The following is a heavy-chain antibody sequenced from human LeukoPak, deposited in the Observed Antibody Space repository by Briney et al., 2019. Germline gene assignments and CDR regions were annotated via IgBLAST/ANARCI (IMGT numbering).Heavy chain of an antibody. CDR2: FSSSGDIT. J-gene: IGHJ4*02. Sequence: GGSLRLSCAASGFTFSTYDISWVRQAPGQGLEWVSTFSSSGDITYYADSVKGRFTISRDNSKNTLYLQMNSLRVEDTAVYYCANNGGSYWGQGTLVTVSS. V-gene: IGHV3-23*01. CDR3: ANNGGSY. CDR1: GFTFSTYD. D-gene: IGHD2-8*01.